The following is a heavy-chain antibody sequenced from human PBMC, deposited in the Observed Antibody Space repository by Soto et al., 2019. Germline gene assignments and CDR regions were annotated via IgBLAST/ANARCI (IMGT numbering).Heavy chain of an antibody. CDR3: AMVDVYVTPSPQDV. CDR2: INAYNGNT. J-gene: IGHJ6*02. CDR1: GYSFTRYG. D-gene: IGHD3-16*01. V-gene: IGHV1-18*01. Sequence: QVHPMQSGAEVKNPGASVKVSCKASGYSFTRYGIGWARQAPGQGLEWMGWINAYNGNTNYAQNLQGRLTLTTDTSTTTAYMELRSLRSNDTAIYYCAMVDVYVTPSPQDVWGQGTTVTVSS.